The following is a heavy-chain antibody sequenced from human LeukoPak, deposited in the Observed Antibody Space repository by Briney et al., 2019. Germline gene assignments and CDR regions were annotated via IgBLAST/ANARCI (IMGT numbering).Heavy chain of an antibody. J-gene: IGHJ4*02. V-gene: IGHV1-46*01. CDR3: ARDNAPRIVGAALDY. Sequence: VASVKVSCKASGYTFTSYYMHWVRQAPGQGLEWMGIINPSGGSTSYAQKFQGRVTITRDTSASTAYMELSSLRSEDTAVYYCARDNAPRIVGAALDYWGQGTLVTVSS. CDR1: GYTFTSYY. CDR2: INPSGGST. D-gene: IGHD1-26*01.